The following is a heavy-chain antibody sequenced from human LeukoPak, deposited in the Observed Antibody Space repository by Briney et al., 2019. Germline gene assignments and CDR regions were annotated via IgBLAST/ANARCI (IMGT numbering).Heavy chain of an antibody. Sequence: GGSLRLSCAASGFTFSSYSMNWVRQAPGKGLGWVSSISSSSSYIYYADSVKGRFTISRDNAKSSLYLQMNSLRAEDTAVYCCARGPDITMIVVDAKFDYWGQGTLVTVSS. D-gene: IGHD3-22*01. CDR1: GFTFSSYS. CDR2: ISSSSSYI. V-gene: IGHV3-21*01. J-gene: IGHJ4*02. CDR3: ARGPDITMIVVDAKFDY.